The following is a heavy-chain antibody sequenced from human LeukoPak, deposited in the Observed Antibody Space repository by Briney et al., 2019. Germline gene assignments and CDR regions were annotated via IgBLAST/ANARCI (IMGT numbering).Heavy chain of an antibody. D-gene: IGHD3-22*01. CDR3: ARRYYDVYGYYYLDY. CDR2: IGTAGDT. J-gene: IGHJ4*02. Sequence: GGSLRLSCAASGFTFSSYDMHWVRQATGKGLEWVSAIGTAGDTYYRDSVKGRFTISRENANNSLYLQMNSLRAGDTAVYYCARRYYDVYGYYYLDYWGQGTLVTVSS. CDR1: GFTFSSYD. V-gene: IGHV3-13*01.